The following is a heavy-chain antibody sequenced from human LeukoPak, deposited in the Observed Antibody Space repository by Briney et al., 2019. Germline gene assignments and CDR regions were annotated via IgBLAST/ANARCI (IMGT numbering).Heavy chain of an antibody. CDR1: GYTFTSYD. J-gene: IGHJ5*02. CDR2: MNPNSGNT. CDR3: ARGLVEMATIRRGWFDP. Sequence: ASVKVSCKASGYTFTSYDINWVRQATGQGLEWMGWMNPNSGNTGYAQKFQGRVTMTRNTSISTAYMELSSLRSEDTAVYYCARGLVEMATIRRGWFDPWGQGTLVTVSS. V-gene: IGHV1-8*01. D-gene: IGHD5-24*01.